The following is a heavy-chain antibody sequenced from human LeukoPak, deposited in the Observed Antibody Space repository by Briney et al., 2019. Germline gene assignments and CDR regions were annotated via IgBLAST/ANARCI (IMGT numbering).Heavy chain of an antibody. CDR1: GYSISSGYY. V-gene: IGHV4-38-2*02. CDR3: ARGRSVMITFGGPHWFDP. CDR2: IYHSGST. Sequence: PSETLSLTCTVSGYSISSGYYWGWIRQPPGKGLEWIGSIYHSGSTYYNPSLKSRVTISVDTSKNQFSLKLSSVTAADTAVYYCARGRSVMITFGGPHWFDPWGQGTLVTVSS. J-gene: IGHJ5*02. D-gene: IGHD3-16*01.